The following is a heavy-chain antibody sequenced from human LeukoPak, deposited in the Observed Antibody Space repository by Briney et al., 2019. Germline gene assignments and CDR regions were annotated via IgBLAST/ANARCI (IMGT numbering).Heavy chain of an antibody. D-gene: IGHD2-21*02. V-gene: IGHV3-48*01. Sequence: PGGSLRLSCAASGCTFNAFGMNWVRQAPGKGLEWVSYIGTTSGAIYYADSVKGRFTISRDSAKNSLYPQMNSLRAEDTAVYYCARFRTWGDKAFDYWGQGTLVTVSS. CDR1: GCTFNAFG. CDR3: ARFRTWGDKAFDY. J-gene: IGHJ4*02. CDR2: IGTTSGAI.